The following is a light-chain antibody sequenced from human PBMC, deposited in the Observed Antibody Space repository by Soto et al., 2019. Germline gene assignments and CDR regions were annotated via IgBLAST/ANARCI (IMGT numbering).Light chain of an antibody. CDR1: QGISNY. V-gene: IGKV1-27*01. CDR3: QKYNGAPPWT. CDR2: AAS. Sequence: DIQMTQSPSSLSASVGDRVTITCRASQGISNYLAWYQQKPGKVPKLLIYAASTLQSGVPSRFSGSGSGTDFTLTISSLQPEDVATYYCQKYNGAPPWTFGPGTKVDI. J-gene: IGKJ1*01.